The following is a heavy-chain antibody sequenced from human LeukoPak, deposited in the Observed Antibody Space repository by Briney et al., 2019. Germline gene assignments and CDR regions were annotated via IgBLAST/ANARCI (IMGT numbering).Heavy chain of an antibody. D-gene: IGHD2-2*01. CDR3: AKGPLKDIVVVPAAAVDY. CDR1: GYTFTSYG. Sequence: ASVKVSCKASGYTFTSYGISWVRQAPGQGLEWMGWISAYNGNTNYAQKLQGRVTMTTDTSTSTAYMELRSLRSDDTAVYYCAKGPLKDIVVVPAAAVDYWGQGTLVTVSS. CDR2: ISAYNGNT. V-gene: IGHV1-18*01. J-gene: IGHJ4*02.